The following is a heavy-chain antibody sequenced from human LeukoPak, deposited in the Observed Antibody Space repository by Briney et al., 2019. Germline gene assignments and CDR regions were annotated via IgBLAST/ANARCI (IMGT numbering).Heavy chain of an antibody. CDR2: INPNSGGT. CDR3: ARANFPYYYDSNGLNAFNI. J-gene: IGHJ3*02. CDR1: GYTFTNYG. Sequence: ASVKVSCKASGYTFTNYGVNWVRQAPGQGLEWMGWINPNSGGTNYAQKFQGRVPMTRDTSISTAYMELSRLRSDDTAVYYCARANFPYYYDSNGLNAFNIWGQGTMVTVSS. V-gene: IGHV1-2*02. D-gene: IGHD3-22*01.